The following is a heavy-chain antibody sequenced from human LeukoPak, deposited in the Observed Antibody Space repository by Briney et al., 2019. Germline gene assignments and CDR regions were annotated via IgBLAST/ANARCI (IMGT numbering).Heavy chain of an antibody. CDR2: ISWNSGSI. V-gene: IGHV3-9*01. D-gene: IGHD4-4*01. CDR1: GFTFDDYA. CDR3: AKDKGIRMTTLLQH. Sequence: GRSLRLSCAASGFTFDDYAMHWVRQAPGKGLEWVSGISWNSGSIGYADSVKGRFTISRDNAKNSLYLQMNSLRAEDTALYYCAKDKGIRMTTLLQHWGQGTLATVSS. J-gene: IGHJ1*01.